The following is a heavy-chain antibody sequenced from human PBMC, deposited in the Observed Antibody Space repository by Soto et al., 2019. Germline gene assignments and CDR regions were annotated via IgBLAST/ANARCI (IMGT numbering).Heavy chain of an antibody. J-gene: IGHJ6*03. D-gene: IGHD3-10*01. CDR3: ARGLMLWFGELSRRGGYYYYMDV. CDR1: GGSFSGYQ. CDR2: INDSGNI. V-gene: IGHV4-34*01. Sequence: QVQLQQWGAGLLKPSETLSLTCAVYGGSFSGYQWTWIRQTPGKGLEWIGEINDSGNINYNPSLKGRVTILLDTPKKQISLRLSSVIAADSAVYYCARGLMLWFGELSRRGGYYYYMDVWGKGTTVTVSS.